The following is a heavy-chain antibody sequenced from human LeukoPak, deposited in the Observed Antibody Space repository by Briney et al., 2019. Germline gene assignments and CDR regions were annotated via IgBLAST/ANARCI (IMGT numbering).Heavy chain of an antibody. CDR2: IYSSGST. CDR3: ARDSSSPTHNFDY. Sequence: PSETLSLTCTVSGGSISSYYWSWIRQPAGKGLEWIGRIYSSGSTNYNPSLKSRVTMSVDTSKNRFSLQLSSVTAADTAVYYCARDSSSPTHNFDYWSQGTLVTVSS. J-gene: IGHJ4*02. CDR1: GGSISSYY. D-gene: IGHD6-13*01. V-gene: IGHV4-4*07.